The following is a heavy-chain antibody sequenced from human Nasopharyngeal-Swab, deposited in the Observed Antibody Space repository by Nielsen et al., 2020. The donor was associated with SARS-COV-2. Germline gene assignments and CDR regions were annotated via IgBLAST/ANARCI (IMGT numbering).Heavy chain of an antibody. CDR1: GYTFTNYY. CDR3: ARTGGGGNYFYGMDV. V-gene: IGHV1-2*02. D-gene: IGHD3-16*01. J-gene: IGHJ6*02. CDR2: INTNTGGT. Sequence: ASVTVSCKDSGYTFTNYYIHWVRQAPGQGLEWMGWINTNTGGTNSAKKFQGRVTMTRDTSISTAFMNLSRLTSDDPAAYYWARTGGGGNYFYGMDVWGQGTTVTVSS.